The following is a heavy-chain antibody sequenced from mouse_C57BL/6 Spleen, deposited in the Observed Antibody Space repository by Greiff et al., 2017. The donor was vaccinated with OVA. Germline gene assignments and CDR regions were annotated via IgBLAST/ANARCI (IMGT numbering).Heavy chain of an antibody. Sequence: VQLQQPGAELVKPGASVKLSCKASGYTFTSYWMHWVKQRPGQGLEWIGMIHPNSGSTNYTEKFKSKATLTVDKSSSTAYMQLSSLTSEDSAVYYGARGGDYDERLGFDYWGQGTTLTVSS. CDR2: IHPNSGST. D-gene: IGHD2-4*01. CDR1: GYTFTSYW. V-gene: IGHV1-64*01. CDR3: ARGGDYDERLGFDY. J-gene: IGHJ2*01.